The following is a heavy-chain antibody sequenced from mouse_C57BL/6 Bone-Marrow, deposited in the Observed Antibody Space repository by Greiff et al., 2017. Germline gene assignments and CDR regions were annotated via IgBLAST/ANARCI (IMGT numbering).Heavy chain of an antibody. Sequence: QVQLQQPGAELVKPGASVKMSCKASGYTFTSYWITWVKQRPGQGLEWIGDIYPGSGSTYYNEKFKSKATLTVDTSSSTAYMQLSRLTSEDSAVYYCARPYYSNYWYFDVWGTGTTVTVSS. CDR2: IYPGSGST. D-gene: IGHD2-5*01. J-gene: IGHJ1*03. CDR1: GYTFTSYW. CDR3: ARPYYSNYWYFDV. V-gene: IGHV1-55*01.